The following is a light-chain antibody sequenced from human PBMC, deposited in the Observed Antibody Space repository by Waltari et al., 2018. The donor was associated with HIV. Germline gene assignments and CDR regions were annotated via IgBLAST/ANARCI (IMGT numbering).Light chain of an antibody. CDR2: GAF. V-gene: IGKV3-20*01. Sequence: EIVLPQSPETLFLSQGERATLSCRASQGVSITYLAWYQQRPGQPPRLLIYGAFNRASGIPDRFSGSGSGTDFTLTIDRVEPEDFAVYYCQQFGASHWTFGQGTKVE. J-gene: IGKJ1*01. CDR1: QGVSITY. CDR3: QQFGASHWT.